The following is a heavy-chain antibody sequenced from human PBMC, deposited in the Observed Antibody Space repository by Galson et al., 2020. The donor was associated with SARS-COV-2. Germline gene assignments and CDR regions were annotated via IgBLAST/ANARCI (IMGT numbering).Heavy chain of an antibody. D-gene: IGHD3-22*01. CDR2: IYSSGIT. CDR3: ASYYDNSGYSDL. V-gene: IGHV4-59*11. Sequence: SETLSLTCSVAGGSIRSHYWSWMRPTPGQGLEWIGFIYSSGITDYNPSLKSRVTISVDTSKNQFSLKLSSVTAADTAVYYCASYYDNSGYSDLWGRGTQVTVSS. J-gene: IGHJ2*01. CDR1: GGSIRSHY.